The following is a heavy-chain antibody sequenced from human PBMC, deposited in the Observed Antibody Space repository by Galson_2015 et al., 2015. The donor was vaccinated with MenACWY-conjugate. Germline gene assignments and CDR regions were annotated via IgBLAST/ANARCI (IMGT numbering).Heavy chain of an antibody. CDR3: ARRRPRDIGGGFDI. J-gene: IGHJ3*02. CDR1: AGSSSSNDDY. V-gene: IGHV4-39*01. Sequence: ETLSLTCTVSAGSSSSNDDYWGWFRQPPGKSLEWFGNINHSGGTYYNPSLKSRVTISVDPSKNQFFLKLTSVTAADTAVYYCARRRPRDIGGGFDIWGQGTMVTVSS. CDR2: INHSGGT. D-gene: IGHD2-15*01.